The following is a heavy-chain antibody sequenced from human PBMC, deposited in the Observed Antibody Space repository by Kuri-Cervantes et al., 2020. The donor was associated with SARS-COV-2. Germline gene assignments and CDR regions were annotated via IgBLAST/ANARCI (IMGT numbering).Heavy chain of an antibody. CDR2: IWYDGSNK. J-gene: IGHJ6*02. V-gene: IGHV3-30*02. D-gene: IGHD6-13*01. CDR3: VKEGELWYSSSWYPSGGYYYYGMDV. CDR1: GFTFSNYG. Sequence: GESLKISCAASGFTFSNYGMHWVRQAPGKGLEWVADIWYDGSNKYYADAVKGRFTISRDNSKNTLYLQMSSLRAEDTAVYYCVKEGELWYSSSWYPSGGYYYYGMDVWGQGTTVTVSS.